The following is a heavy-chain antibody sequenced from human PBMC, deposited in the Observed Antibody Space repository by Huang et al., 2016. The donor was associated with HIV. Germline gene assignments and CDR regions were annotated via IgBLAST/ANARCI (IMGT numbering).Heavy chain of an antibody. CDR1: GGSFSGYY. J-gene: IGHJ3*02. Sequence: QVQLQQWGAGLLNPSETLSLTCAVYGGSFSGYYWSWIRQSPGKGLEWIGEIKQSGSTNYNPSVKRRLTISGETSKNQFSLKLSSVTAADTAVYYCARERMMSWLDDHDAFDIWGQGTMVTVSS. CDR3: ARERMMSWLDDHDAFDI. CDR2: IKQSGST. D-gene: IGHD1-1*01. V-gene: IGHV4-34*01.